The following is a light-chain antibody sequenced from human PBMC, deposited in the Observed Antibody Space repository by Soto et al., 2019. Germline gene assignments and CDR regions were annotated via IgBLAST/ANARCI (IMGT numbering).Light chain of an antibody. V-gene: IGKV3-20*01. Sequence: EIVLTQSPGTLSFSPGESATLSCRASQSVSSSYLAWYQQKPGQAPRLLIYGASSRATGIPDRFSGSGSGTDFTLTISRLEPEDFAVYYCQQYGSSPPFGPGTKVDIK. J-gene: IGKJ3*01. CDR3: QQYGSSPP. CDR2: GAS. CDR1: QSVSSSY.